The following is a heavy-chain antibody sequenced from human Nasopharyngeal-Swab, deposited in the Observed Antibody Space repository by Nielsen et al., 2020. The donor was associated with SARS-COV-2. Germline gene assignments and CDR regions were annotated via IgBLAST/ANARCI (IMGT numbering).Heavy chain of an antibody. D-gene: IGHD3-10*01. Sequence: GESLKISCTASGFNFSSFWMSWFRQARGKGLEWVANMKQDGSVKYYLDSVKGRFNISRDNAKNSLFLEMNSLRAEDTAVYYCASQERGGSGSSWGRGTLVTVSS. CDR2: MKQDGSVK. CDR3: ASQERGGSGSS. V-gene: IGHV3-7*01. J-gene: IGHJ4*02. CDR1: GFNFSSFW.